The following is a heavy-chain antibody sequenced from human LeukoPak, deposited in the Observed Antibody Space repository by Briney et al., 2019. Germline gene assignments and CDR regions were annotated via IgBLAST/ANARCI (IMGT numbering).Heavy chain of an antibody. CDR1: GFTSSENW. V-gene: IGHV3-74*01. J-gene: IGHJ4*02. CDR3: AKSWLRLGGDY. CDR2: INRDGSST. D-gene: IGHD5-12*01. Sequence: GGSLRLSCAASGFTSSENWMHWVRQGPGKGLVWVSRINRDGSSTSYADSVKGRFTISRDNSKNTLYLQMNSLRAEDTAVYYCAKSWLRLGGDYWGQGTLVTVSS.